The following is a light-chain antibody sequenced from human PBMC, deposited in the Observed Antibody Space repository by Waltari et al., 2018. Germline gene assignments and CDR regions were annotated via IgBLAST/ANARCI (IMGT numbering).Light chain of an antibody. J-gene: IGLJ2*01. CDR3: GSYTNTGTIL. CDR1: SSDVGAYNY. Sequence: QSALTQPASVSGSPGQSIAISCTGTSSDVGAYNYVSWYQQHPGKAPSLMIHDVTYRPSGVSDRFSGSKSGTTASLTISGLQAEDEADYYCGSYTNTGTILFGGGTKLTVL. V-gene: IGLV2-14*03. CDR2: DVT.